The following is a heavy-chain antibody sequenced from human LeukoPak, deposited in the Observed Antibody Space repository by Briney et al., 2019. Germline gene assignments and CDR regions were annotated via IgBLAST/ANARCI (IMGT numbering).Heavy chain of an antibody. Sequence: GGSLRLSCAASGFTFSNGWMSWVRQAPGKGLEWVGRIKSKSERGTTDFAAPVKGRFTISRDGSTNTVYLHMNSLKTEDTAVYFCTSNLYCSTSSCYTLDNWGQGTLVAVSP. J-gene: IGHJ4*02. D-gene: IGHD2-2*02. CDR3: TSNLYCSTSSCYTLDN. V-gene: IGHV3-15*01. CDR1: GFTFSNGW. CDR2: IKSKSERGTT.